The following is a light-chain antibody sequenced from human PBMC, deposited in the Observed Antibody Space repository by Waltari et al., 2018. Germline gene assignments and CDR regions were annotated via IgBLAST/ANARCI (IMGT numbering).Light chain of an antibody. Sequence: EIVLTQSPATLSLSPGERATLSGRASQSITNYLAWYQQKPGQAPSLRIYDSINRATGIPARFSGGGSGTDFTLTITSLEPEDFAFYYCQHRSTWPPTFGGGTNVVL. V-gene: IGKV3-11*01. CDR3: QHRSTWPPT. J-gene: IGKJ4*01. CDR1: QSITNY. CDR2: DSI.